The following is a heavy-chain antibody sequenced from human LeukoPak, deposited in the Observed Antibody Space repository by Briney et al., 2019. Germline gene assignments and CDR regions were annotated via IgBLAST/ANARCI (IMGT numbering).Heavy chain of an antibody. CDR3: AKDDNYIRFLS. CDR1: GFTFSSHG. J-gene: IGHJ5*02. Sequence: GGSLRLSCAASGFTFSSHGMNWVRQAPGKGLEWVSGISGSGGNTYYADSVKGRFTISRDNSRNTLYLQMNSLRAEDTAVYYCAKDDNYIRFLSWGQGTLVTVSS. D-gene: IGHD3-16*01. V-gene: IGHV3-23*01. CDR2: ISGSGGNT.